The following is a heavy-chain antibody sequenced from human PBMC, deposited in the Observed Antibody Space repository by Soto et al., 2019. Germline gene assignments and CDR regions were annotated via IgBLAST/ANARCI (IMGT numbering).Heavy chain of an antibody. CDR3: TSAVGDYASRAFDV. CDR2: RNPYSGKT. V-gene: IGHV1-8*01. Sequence: QVQLVQSGAEVKKPGASVKVSCKTSGYTFTSYDINWVRQATGQGLERMGWRNPYSGKTGYAQQFPGTVTMTRDPSFRTAYMEPGSLTSVDMAVYCRTSAVGDYASRAFDVWGQGTWVTVSS. D-gene: IGHD4-17*01. CDR1: GYTFTSYD. J-gene: IGHJ3*01.